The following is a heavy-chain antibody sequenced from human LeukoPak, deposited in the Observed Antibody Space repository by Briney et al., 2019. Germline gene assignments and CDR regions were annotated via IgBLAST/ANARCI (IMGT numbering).Heavy chain of an antibody. J-gene: IGHJ3*02. CDR1: GYSFTSYW. CDR2: IYPGDSDT. Sequence: GESLKISCKGSGYSFTSYWIACVRQTPGKCLEWMGIIYPGDSDTGYSPSLQGQVTISADKFISTAYLRWSSLKASDTAMYYCARHYYDISGDIWGQGTMVTVSS. V-gene: IGHV5-51*01. CDR3: ARHYYDISGDI. D-gene: IGHD3-22*01.